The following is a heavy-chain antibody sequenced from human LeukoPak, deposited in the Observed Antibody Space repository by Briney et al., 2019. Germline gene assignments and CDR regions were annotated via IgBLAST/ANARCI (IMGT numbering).Heavy chain of an antibody. Sequence: ASVKVSCKASGYTFTSYAIHWVRQAPGQRLEWMGWINAGSGNTKYSQKFQGRVTITRDTSASTAYMEVSSLGSEDTAVYYCARDGVWFGEPDFDYWGQGTLVTVSS. J-gene: IGHJ4*02. V-gene: IGHV1-3*01. CDR1: GYTFTSYA. CDR3: ARDGVWFGEPDFDY. CDR2: INAGSGNT. D-gene: IGHD3-10*01.